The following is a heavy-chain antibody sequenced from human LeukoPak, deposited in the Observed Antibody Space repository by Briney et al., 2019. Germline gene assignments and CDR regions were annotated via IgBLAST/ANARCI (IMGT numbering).Heavy chain of an antibody. CDR1: GFTFSSYS. D-gene: IGHD4-11*01. Sequence: PGGSLRLSCAASGFTFSSYSMNWVRQAPGKGLEWVSSISSSSSYIYYADSVKGRFTISRDNAKNSLYLQMNSLRAEDTAVYYCVRHLNTVTPAFFVYWGQGTLVTVSS. J-gene: IGHJ4*02. CDR3: VRHLNTVTPAFFVY. V-gene: IGHV3-21*01. CDR2: ISSSSSYI.